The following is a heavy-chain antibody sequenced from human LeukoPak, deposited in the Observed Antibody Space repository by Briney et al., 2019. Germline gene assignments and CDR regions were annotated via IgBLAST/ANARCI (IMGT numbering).Heavy chain of an antibody. D-gene: IGHD5-24*01. CDR2: IIPIFGTA. Sequence: EASVKVSCKASGGTFSSYAISWVRHAPGQGLEWMGGIIPIFGTANYAQKFQGRVTITADESTSTAYLELSSLRSEDTAVYYCAREEMATIVWGQGTLVTVSS. V-gene: IGHV1-69*13. CDR1: GGTFSSYA. J-gene: IGHJ4*02. CDR3: AREEMATIV.